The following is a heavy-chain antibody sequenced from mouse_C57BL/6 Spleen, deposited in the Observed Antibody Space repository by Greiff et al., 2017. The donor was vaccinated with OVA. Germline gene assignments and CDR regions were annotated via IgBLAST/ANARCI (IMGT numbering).Heavy chain of an antibody. CDR1: GYAFTNYL. CDR2: INPGSGGT. D-gene: IGHD1-1*01. V-gene: IGHV1-54*01. J-gene: IGHJ2*01. Sequence: QVQLQQSGAELVRPGTSVKVSCKASGYAFTNYLIEWVKQRPGQGLEWIGVINPGSGGTNYNEKFKGKATLTADKSSSTAYMQLSSLTSEDSAVYVCARGYGSSPYYFDYWGQGTTLTVSS. CDR3: ARGYGSSPYYFDY.